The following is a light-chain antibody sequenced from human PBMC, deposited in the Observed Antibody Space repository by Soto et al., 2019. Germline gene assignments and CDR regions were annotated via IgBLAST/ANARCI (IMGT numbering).Light chain of an antibody. V-gene: IGLV2-14*01. Sequence: QSALTQPASVSGSPGQSITISCTGTSSDVGGYNYVSWYQQHPGKAPKLMIYEVSNRPSGVSNRFSGSKSGNTASLTISGLQAEDEADYYCSSYTSSSTLVFGTGTNPTVL. CDR3: SSYTSSSTLV. CDR1: SSDVGGYNY. J-gene: IGLJ1*01. CDR2: EVS.